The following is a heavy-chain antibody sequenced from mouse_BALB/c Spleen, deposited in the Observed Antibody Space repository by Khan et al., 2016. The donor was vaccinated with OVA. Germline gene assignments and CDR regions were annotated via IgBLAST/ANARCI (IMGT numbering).Heavy chain of an antibody. V-gene: IGHV2-6-1*01. J-gene: IGHJ4*01. Sequence: VQLQESGPGLVAPSQSLSITCTISGFSLMNYGVHWVRQPPGKGLEWLVVIWSDGSTTYNSALKSGLTISKDNSKSQVFLKMNSLQTDDTAMYFCARQPYYHYNIMDYWGQGTSVTVSS. CDR2: IWSDGST. D-gene: IGHD2-10*01. CDR1: GFSLMNYG. CDR3: ARQPYYHYNIMDY.